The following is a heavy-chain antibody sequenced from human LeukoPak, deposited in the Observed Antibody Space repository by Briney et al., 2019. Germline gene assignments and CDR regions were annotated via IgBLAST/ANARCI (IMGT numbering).Heavy chain of an antibody. CDR1: GFTFSSYV. V-gene: IGHV3-23*01. CDR2: ISGSGGST. CDR3: AKGSYYDNSGYYYFDY. J-gene: IGHJ4*02. Sequence: PGGSLRLSCAASGFTFSSYVMSWVRQAPGKGLEWVSGISGSGGSTYYADSVKGRFTISRDNSKNTLFLQMNSLRAEDTALYYCAKGSYYDNSGYYYFDYWGQGTLVTVSS. D-gene: IGHD3-22*01.